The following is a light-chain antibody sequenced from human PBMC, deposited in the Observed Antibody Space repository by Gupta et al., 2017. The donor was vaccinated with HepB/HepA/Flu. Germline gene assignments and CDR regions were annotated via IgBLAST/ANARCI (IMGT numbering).Light chain of an antibody. CDR1: QSVSSH. V-gene: IGKV3-11*01. Sequence: EIVLTQSPGPLSLSPGERGTLSCRASQSVSSHLAWYQQKPGQAPRLLIYDASNRATGIPARFSGSGFGTDFTLTISSVEPEDFADYYCQQRLNWPLTFGGGTKVEI. J-gene: IGKJ4*01. CDR2: DAS. CDR3: QQRLNWPLT.